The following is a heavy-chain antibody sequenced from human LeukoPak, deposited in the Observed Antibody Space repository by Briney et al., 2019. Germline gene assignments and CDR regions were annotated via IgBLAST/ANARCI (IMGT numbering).Heavy chain of an antibody. CDR1: GFSFSEYW. Sequence: GGSLRLSCAASGFSFSEYWMSWVRQAPGKGLEWVANINQDGSETYYVDSVEGRFTTFRDNAKNSLFLQMSSLRVEDTAVYYCARVCSGGSCRDYWGQGTLVTVSS. J-gene: IGHJ4*02. CDR2: INQDGSET. D-gene: IGHD2-15*01. CDR3: ARVCSGGSCRDY. V-gene: IGHV3-7*01.